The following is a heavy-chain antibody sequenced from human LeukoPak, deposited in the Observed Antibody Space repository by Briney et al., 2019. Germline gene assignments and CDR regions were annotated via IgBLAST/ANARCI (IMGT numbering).Heavy chain of an antibody. J-gene: IGHJ4*02. Sequence: ASVKVSCKAFGYTFTSYGISWVRQAPGQGLEWMGWISAYNGNTNYAQKLQGRVTMTTDTSTSTAYMELRSLRSDDTAVYYCARDSSGWSNFDYWGQGTLVTVSS. D-gene: IGHD6-19*01. CDR2: ISAYNGNT. CDR3: ARDSSGWSNFDY. V-gene: IGHV1-18*01. CDR1: GYTFTSYG.